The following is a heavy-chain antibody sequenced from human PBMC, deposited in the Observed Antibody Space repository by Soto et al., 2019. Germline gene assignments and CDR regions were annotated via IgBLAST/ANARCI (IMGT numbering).Heavy chain of an antibody. V-gene: IGHV3-30*03. CDR2: ISYDGSNK. J-gene: IGHJ1*01. D-gene: IGHD3-22*01. CDR3: AREGEYYYDSSGNRYVPKYFQH. Sequence: QVQLVESGGGVVQPGRSLRLSCAASGFTFSSYGMHWVRQAPGKGLEWVAVISYDGSNKYYADSVKGRFTISRDNSKNTLYLQMISLRAEDTAVYYCAREGEYYYDSSGNRYVPKYFQHWGQGTLVTVSS. CDR1: GFTFSSYG.